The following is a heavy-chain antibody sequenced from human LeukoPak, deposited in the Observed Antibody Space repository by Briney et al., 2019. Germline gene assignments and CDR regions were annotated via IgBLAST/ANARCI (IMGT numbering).Heavy chain of an antibody. CDR1: GFTFSSYE. CDR2: ISSIGSTI. J-gene: IGHJ4*02. D-gene: IGHD6-19*01. Sequence: GGSLRLSCAASGFTFSSYEMNWVRQAPGKGLGWVSYISSIGSTIYYADSVRGRFTISRDNAKNSLSLQVKSLRAEDTAVYYCARKGAVAGTGFDYWGQGTLVTVSS. CDR3: ARKGAVAGTGFDY. V-gene: IGHV3-48*03.